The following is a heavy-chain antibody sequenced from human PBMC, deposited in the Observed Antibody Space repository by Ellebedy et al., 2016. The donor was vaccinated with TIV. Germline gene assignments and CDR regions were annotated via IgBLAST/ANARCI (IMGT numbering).Heavy chain of an antibody. V-gene: IGHV4-34*01. Sequence: SETLSLTXAVYGGSLSGYYWTWIRQPPGKGLEWIGEIHHSGSTNYNPSLLSRVVLSADTSKNHFSLKLTSVTAADTAVYYCARGSRLTGTRCSDYWGQGTLVTVSS. CDR1: GGSLSGYY. D-gene: IGHD1-20*01. CDR3: ARGSRLTGTRCSDY. J-gene: IGHJ4*02. CDR2: IHHSGST.